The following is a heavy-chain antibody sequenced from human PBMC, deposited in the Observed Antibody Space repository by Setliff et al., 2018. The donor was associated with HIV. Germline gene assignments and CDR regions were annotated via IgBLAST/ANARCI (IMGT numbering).Heavy chain of an antibody. V-gene: IGHV4-39*01. Sequence: PSETLSLTCSVSGGPITSNTYFWDWIRQAPGKGLEWIGSIYHSGNTYYNPSLKSRVSISVDTSKRQFSLKLTSVTAGDSALYYCARRRGQKATGWYYFDFWVPETLLVTVSS. J-gene: IGHJ4*03. D-gene: IGHD6-19*01. CDR3: ARRRGQKATGWYYFDF. CDR1: GGPITSNTYF. CDR2: IYHSGNT.